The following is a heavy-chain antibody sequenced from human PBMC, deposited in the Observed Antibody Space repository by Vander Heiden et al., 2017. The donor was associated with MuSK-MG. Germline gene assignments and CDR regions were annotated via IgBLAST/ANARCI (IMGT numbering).Heavy chain of an antibody. CDR3: ARDSMYTSSWDYYYYMDV. D-gene: IGHD6-13*01. CDR1: GFTFSTSG. Sequence: EQLVESGGGVVQPGRSLRLSCAASGFTFSTSGMHWVRQAPGKGLKWVAVIWYDGSSKYYADSVKGRFTISRDNSKNTLYLQMNSLRAEDTAVYYCARDSMYTSSWDYYYYMDVWGKGTTVTVSS. J-gene: IGHJ6*03. CDR2: IWYDGSSK. V-gene: IGHV3-33*01.